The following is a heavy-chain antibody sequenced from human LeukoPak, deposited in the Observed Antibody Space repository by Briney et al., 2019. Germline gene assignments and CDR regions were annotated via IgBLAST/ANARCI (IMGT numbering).Heavy chain of an antibody. CDR1: GFTVSTNY. CDR2: IYSSGAT. CDR3: AKAVGSSGYFSRDAFDI. D-gene: IGHD3-22*01. V-gene: IGHV3-53*01. Sequence: GGSLRLSCAASGFTVSTNYMSWVRQAPVKGLEWVSVIYSSGATYYADSVKGRFTVSRDNSKNTVYLQMNSLRAEDTAIYYCAKAVGSSGYFSRDAFDIWGQGTMVTVSS. J-gene: IGHJ3*02.